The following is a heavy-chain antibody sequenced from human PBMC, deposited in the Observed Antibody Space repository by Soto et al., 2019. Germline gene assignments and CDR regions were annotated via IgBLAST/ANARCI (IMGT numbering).Heavy chain of an antibody. CDR2: INPNSGST. CDR1: GYTFTDYY. Sequence: ASVKVSCKASGYTFTDYYMHWVRQAPGQGLEWMGWINPNSGSTTYAQNFQGRVTMTRDTSISTAYMELSRLRSDDTAVYYCARDEYSRSAPFDYWGQGTLVTVSS. CDR3: ARDEYSRSAPFDY. J-gene: IGHJ4*02. V-gene: IGHV1-2*02. D-gene: IGHD6-13*01.